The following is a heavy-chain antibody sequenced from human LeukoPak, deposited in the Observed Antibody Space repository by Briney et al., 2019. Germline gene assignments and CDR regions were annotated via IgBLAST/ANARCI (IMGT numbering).Heavy chain of an antibody. J-gene: IGHJ5*02. V-gene: IGHV3-64*01. D-gene: IGHD4-17*01. CDR3: ARGRRGIYGDYTNWFDP. Sequence: GGSLRLSCAASGFTFSSYAMHWVRQAPGKGLEYVSAISSNGGSTYYANSVKGRFTISRDNSKNTLYLQMGSLRAEDMAVYYCARGRRGIYGDYTNWFDPWGQGTLVTVSS. CDR2: ISSNGGST. CDR1: GFTFSSYA.